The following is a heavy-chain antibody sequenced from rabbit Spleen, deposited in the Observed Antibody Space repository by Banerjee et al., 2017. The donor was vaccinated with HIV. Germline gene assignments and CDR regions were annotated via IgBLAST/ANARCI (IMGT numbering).Heavy chain of an antibody. CDR1: GVSFSSNYY. CDR2: IYTGSSGFT. CDR3: ARDTGSSFSGYGWDL. D-gene: IGHD8-1*01. Sequence: QSLEESGGDLVKPGASLTLTCTASGVSFSSNYYMCWVRQAPGKGLEWIACIYTGSSGFTYFASWAKGRFTCSKTSSSTVTLQMTSLTAADTATYFCARDTGSSFSGYGWDLWGQGTLVTVS. V-gene: IGHV1S40*01. J-gene: IGHJ6*01.